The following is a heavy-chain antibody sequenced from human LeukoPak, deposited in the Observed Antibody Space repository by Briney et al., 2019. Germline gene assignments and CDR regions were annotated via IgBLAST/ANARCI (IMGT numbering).Heavy chain of an antibody. J-gene: IGHJ3*02. V-gene: IGHV3-7*01. CDR1: RFTFSSYS. D-gene: IGHD4-17*01. CDR2: IKQDGSEK. Sequence: GGSLRLSCAASRFTFSSYSMNWVRQAPGKGLEWVANIKQDGSEKYYVDSVKGRFTISRDNAKNSLYLQMNSLRAEDTAVYYCARSTTLATFDIWGQGTMVTVSS. CDR3: ARSTTLATFDI.